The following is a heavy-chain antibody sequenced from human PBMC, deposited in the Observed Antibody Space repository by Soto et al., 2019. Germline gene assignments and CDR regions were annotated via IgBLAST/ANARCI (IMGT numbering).Heavy chain of an antibody. CDR2: ISSSSSYI. J-gene: IGHJ6*02. CDR3: ARDWRDIAAAGNYYYYYYGMDV. D-gene: IGHD6-13*01. Sequence: GGSLRLSCAASGFTFSSYSMNWVRQAPGKGLEWVSSISSSSSYIYYADSVKGRFTISRDNAKNSLYLQMNSLRAEDTAVYYCARDWRDIAAAGNYYYYYYGMDVWGQGTTVTVSS. CDR1: GFTFSSYS. V-gene: IGHV3-21*01.